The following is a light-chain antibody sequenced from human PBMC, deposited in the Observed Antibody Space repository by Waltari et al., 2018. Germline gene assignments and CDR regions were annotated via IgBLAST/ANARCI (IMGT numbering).Light chain of an antibody. Sequence: TCRASQNIFTLLAWYQRTPGKAPKFLISKASSLQSGVPSRFSGSGSGTEFTLTINSLQPDDFATYYCQQYDSYPWTFGQGTKVEIK. CDR2: KAS. V-gene: IGKV1-5*03. J-gene: IGKJ1*01. CDR3: QQYDSYPWT. CDR1: QNIFTL.